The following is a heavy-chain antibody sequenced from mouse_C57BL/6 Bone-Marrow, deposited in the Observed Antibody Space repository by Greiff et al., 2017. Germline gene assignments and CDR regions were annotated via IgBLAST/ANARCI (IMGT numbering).Heavy chain of an antibody. D-gene: IGHD2-12*01. CDR3: ARCYSPWAMDY. CDR2: INPGSGGT. Sequence: QVQLKESGAELVRPGTSVKVSCKASGYAFTNYLIEWVKQRPGQGLEWIGVINPGSGGTNYNEKFKGKATLTADKSSSTAYMQLSSLTSEDSAVYFCARCYSPWAMDYWGQGTSVTVSS. V-gene: IGHV1-54*01. J-gene: IGHJ4*01. CDR1: GYAFTNYL.